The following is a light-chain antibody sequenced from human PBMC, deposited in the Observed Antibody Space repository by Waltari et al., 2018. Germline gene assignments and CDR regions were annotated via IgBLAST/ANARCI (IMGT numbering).Light chain of an antibody. CDR3: QQLNVYPLT. Sequence: DIQLTQSPSFLSASVGDGVTTSCRAGQDISSYLAWYQQKPGEAPKLLIYAASTLQSGVPSRFSGSGSGTEFTLTISSLQPEDFAAYYCQQLNVYPLTFGGGSKVEIK. V-gene: IGKV1-9*01. CDR2: AAS. CDR1: QDISSY. J-gene: IGKJ4*01.